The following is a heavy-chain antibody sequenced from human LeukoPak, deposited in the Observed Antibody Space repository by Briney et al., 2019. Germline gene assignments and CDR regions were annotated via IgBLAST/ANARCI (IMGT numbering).Heavy chain of an antibody. CDR2: INPSGGST. D-gene: IGHD1-7*01. CDR3: AREGAFETGTARPWGY. CDR1: GYTFTSYY. J-gene: IGHJ4*02. V-gene: IGHV1-46*01. Sequence: ASVKVSCKASGYTFTSYYMHWVRQAPGQGLEWMGIINPSGGSTSYAQKFQGRVTMTRDTSTSTVYMELSSLRSEDTAVYYCAREGAFETGTARPWGYGGQEPLATFSS.